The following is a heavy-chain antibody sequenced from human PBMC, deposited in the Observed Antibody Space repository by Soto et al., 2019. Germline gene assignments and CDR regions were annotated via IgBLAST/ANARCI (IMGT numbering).Heavy chain of an antibody. Sequence: GGSLRLSCAASGFTFSNAWMNWVRQAPGKGLEWVGRIKSKTEGGTTDYAAPVKAGFTISRDDSKNTLYLQMNNLKTEDKAMYYCTTAPTRGYYGSGSYYKIRSLGGQGTLVTVSS. J-gene: IGHJ4*02. V-gene: IGHV3-15*07. D-gene: IGHD3-10*01. CDR3: TTAPTRGYYGSGSYYKIRSL. CDR2: IKSKTEGGTT. CDR1: GFTFSNAW.